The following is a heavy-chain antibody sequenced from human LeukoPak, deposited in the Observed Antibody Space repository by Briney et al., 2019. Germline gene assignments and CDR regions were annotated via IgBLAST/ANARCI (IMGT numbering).Heavy chain of an antibody. CDR3: ASLRHDPLEYYYYIDV. CDR2: ISPSGSP. Sequence: SETLSLTCAVSGDSLSRYYWTWIRQPPGKGLEWLGEISPSGSPKYNPSLKSRATISVDTSKNQFSLRLTSVTAADTALYYCASLRHDPLEYYYYIDVWGKGTTVTVSS. V-gene: IGHV4-34*01. D-gene: IGHD2/OR15-2a*01. CDR1: GDSLSRYY. J-gene: IGHJ6*03.